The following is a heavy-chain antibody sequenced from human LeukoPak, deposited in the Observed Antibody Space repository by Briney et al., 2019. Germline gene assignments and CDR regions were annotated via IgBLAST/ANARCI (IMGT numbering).Heavy chain of an antibody. V-gene: IGHV3-9*03. D-gene: IGHD4-23*01. Sequence: GGSLRLSCAASGFTFDDYAMHWVRQAPGKGLEWVSGISWNSGSIGYADSVKGRFTISRDNAKNSLYLQMNSLRAEDMALYYCAKGPSATVVTPTFDYWGQGTLVTVSS. CDR2: ISWNSGSI. CDR3: AKGPSATVVTPTFDY. CDR1: GFTFDDYA. J-gene: IGHJ4*02.